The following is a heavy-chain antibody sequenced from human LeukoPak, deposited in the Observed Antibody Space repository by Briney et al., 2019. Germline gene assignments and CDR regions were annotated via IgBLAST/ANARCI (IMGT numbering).Heavy chain of an antibody. D-gene: IGHD2-2*01. CDR2: ISYDGSNK. CDR1: GFTFSSYG. Sequence: GGSLRLSCAASGFTFSSYGMHWVRQAPGKGLEWVAVISYDGSNKYYADSVKGRFTISRDNSKNTLYLQMNSLRAEDTAVYYCAKGRTVVVPASSEWDYWGQGTLVTVSS. CDR3: AKGRTVVVPASSEWDY. J-gene: IGHJ4*02. V-gene: IGHV3-30*18.